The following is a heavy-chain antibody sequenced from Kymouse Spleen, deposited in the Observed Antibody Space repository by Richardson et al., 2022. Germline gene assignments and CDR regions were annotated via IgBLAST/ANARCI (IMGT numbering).Heavy chain of an antibody. D-gene: IGHD1-1*01,IGHD2-2*02,IGHD5-24*01. V-gene: IGHV3-33*01. CDR1: GFTFSSYG. J-gene: IGHJ4*02. CDR2: IWYDGSNK. Sequence: QVQLVESGGGVVQPGRSLRLSCAASGFTFSSYGMHWVRQAPGKGLEWVAVIWYDGSNKYYADSVKGRFTISRDNSKNTLYLQMNSLRAEDTAVYYCARYTISTIRAFDYWGQGTLVTVSS. CDR3: ARYTISTIRAFDY.